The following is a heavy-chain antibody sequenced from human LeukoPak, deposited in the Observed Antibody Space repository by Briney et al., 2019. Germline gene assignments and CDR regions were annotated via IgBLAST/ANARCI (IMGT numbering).Heavy chain of an antibody. V-gene: IGHV1-24*01. Sequence: GASVKVSCKVSGYTLTELSMHWVRQAPGKGLEWMGGFDPEDGETIYAQKFQGRVTMTEDTSTDTAYMELSSLRSEDTAVYYCATGLYGSGSYWVRLRRGTQTRLDYWGQGTLVTVSS. J-gene: IGHJ4*02. CDR1: GYTLTELS. CDR3: ATGLYGSGSYWVRLRRGTQTRLDY. CDR2: FDPEDGET. D-gene: IGHD3-10*01.